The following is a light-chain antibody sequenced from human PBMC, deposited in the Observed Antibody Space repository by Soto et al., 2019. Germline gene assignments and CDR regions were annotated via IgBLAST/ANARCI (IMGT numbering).Light chain of an antibody. CDR3: QQYGMSPLT. J-gene: IGKJ2*01. CDR1: QSVNSNY. CDR2: GAS. Sequence: EIALTQSPGTLSLSPGERATLSCRASQSVNSNYLAWYQQKPGQAPRLLIYGASRRAPGIAASFSGSGSGTDFVLTISRLEPEDFAVYYCQQYGMSPLTFGQGTKVEIK. V-gene: IGKV3-20*01.